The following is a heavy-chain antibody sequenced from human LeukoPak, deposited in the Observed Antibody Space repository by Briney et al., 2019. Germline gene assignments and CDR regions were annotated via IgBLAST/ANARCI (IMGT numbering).Heavy chain of an antibody. CDR2: ISGSGSST. V-gene: IGHV3-23*01. Sequence: GGSLRLSCAASGFTFRNDGMAWVRQAPGKGLEWVSAISGSGSSTYFADSVKGRFTISRDNSKNALYLQMNSLRAEDTAVYYCARQVGPDYWGQGTLVTVSS. J-gene: IGHJ4*02. CDR1: GFTFRNDG. CDR3: ARQVGPDY.